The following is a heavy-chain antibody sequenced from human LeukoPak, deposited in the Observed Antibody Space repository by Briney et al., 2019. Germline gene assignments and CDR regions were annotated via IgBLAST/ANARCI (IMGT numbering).Heavy chain of an antibody. CDR2: IYYSGST. D-gene: IGHD3-16*02. CDR3: ARDVRKYAWGSYRYNWFDP. CDR1: GGSISSSSYY. J-gene: IGHJ5*02. Sequence: SETLSLTCTVSGGSISSSSYYWGWIRQPPGKGLEWIGGIYYSGSTYYNPSLKSRVTISVDTSKNQFSLKMSSVTAADTAVYYCARDVRKYAWGSYRYNWFDPWGQGTLVTVSS. V-gene: IGHV4-39*07.